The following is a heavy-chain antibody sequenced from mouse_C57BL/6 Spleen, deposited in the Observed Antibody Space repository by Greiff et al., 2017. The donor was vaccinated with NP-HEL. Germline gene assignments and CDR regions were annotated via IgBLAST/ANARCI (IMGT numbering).Heavy chain of an antibody. D-gene: IGHD2-2*01. CDR1: GYAFTNSL. CDR3: ARGRGYGYDGFAY. V-gene: IGHV1-54*01. J-gene: IGHJ3*01. Sequence: VQLQQSGAELVRPGTSVKVSCKASGYAFTNSLIEWVKQRPGQGLEWIGVINPGSGGTNYNEKFKGKATLTADKSSSTAYMQLSSLTSEDSAVYFCARGRGYGYDGFAYWGQGTLVTVSA. CDR2: INPGSGGT.